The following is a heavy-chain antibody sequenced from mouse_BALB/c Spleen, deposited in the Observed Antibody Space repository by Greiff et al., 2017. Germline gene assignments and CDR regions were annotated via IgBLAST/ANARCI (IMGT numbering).Heavy chain of an antibody. J-gene: IGHJ3*01. Sequence: VKLMESGPGLVAPSQSLSISCTVSGFSLTGYGVNWVRQPPGKGLEWLGMIWGDGSTDYNSALKSRLSISKDNSKSQVFLKMNSLQTDDTARYYCARGYCYDPAWFAYWGEGTLVTVSA. CDR3: ARGYCYDPAWFAY. V-gene: IGHV2-6-7*01. CDR2: IWGDGST. D-gene: IGHD2-12*01. CDR1: GFSLTGYG.